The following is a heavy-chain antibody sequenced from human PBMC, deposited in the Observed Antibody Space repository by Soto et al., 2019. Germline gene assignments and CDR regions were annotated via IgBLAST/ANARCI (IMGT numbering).Heavy chain of an antibody. CDR1: GGSISEKY. Sequence: SETLSLTCIVSGGSISEKYWTWVRQPPGKGLEWIGLIFANGHTDYNPSLKSRVTMSVDASKNQFSLRLTSMTAADTAVYYCVASLAASGLNWLDPWGRGTLVTVSS. D-gene: IGHD6-13*01. J-gene: IGHJ5*02. CDR2: IFANGHT. CDR3: VASLAASGLNWLDP. V-gene: IGHV4-4*07.